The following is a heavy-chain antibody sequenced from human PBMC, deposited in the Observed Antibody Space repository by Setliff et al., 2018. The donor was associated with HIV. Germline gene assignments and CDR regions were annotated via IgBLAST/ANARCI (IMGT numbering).Heavy chain of an antibody. CDR3: TRDIQAAGTGWFDP. D-gene: IGHD6-13*01. J-gene: IGHJ5*02. CDR1: GYSISTAYY. Sequence: SETLSLTCAVSGYSISTAYYWGWIRQPPGKGLEWIGSVYHSGTTYYNPSLKSRVTISVDMSNNQFSLKVTSVTAADTAVYYCTRDIQAAGTGWFDPWGQGTLVTVSS. V-gene: IGHV4-38-2*02. CDR2: VYHSGTT.